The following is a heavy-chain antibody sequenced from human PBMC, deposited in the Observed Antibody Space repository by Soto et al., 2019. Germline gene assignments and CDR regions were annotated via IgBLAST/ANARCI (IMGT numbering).Heavy chain of an antibody. CDR1: GGSISSYY. J-gene: IGHJ4*02. CDR2: IYYSGST. Sequence: LSLTFTVSGGSISSYYWSWIRQPPGKGLEWIGYIYYSGSTNYNPSLKSRVTISVDTSKNQFSLKLSSVTAADTAVYYCASDMARGYYDSSGYFDYWGQGTLVTVSS. D-gene: IGHD3-22*01. CDR3: ASDMARGYYDSSGYFDY. V-gene: IGHV4-59*01.